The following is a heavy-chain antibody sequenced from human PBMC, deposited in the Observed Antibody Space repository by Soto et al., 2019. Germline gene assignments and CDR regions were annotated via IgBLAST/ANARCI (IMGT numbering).Heavy chain of an antibody. Sequence: SETLSLTCAVYGGSFSGHYWSWIRQPPGKGLEWIGEINHSGGTSYNPSLKSRVTISVDTSKSQFSLKLNSVTAADTAVYYCAIGPRMWLAGGGYWGQGTLVTVSS. CDR1: GGSFSGHY. CDR2: INHSGGT. V-gene: IGHV4-34*01. J-gene: IGHJ4*02. CDR3: AIGPRMWLAGGGY. D-gene: IGHD6-19*01.